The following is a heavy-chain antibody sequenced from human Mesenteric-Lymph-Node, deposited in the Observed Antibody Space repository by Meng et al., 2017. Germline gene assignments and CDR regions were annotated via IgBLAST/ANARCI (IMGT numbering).Heavy chain of an antibody. CDR2: IYYSGRT. Sequence: LPLQGSGPGLVKPSETLSLPCTVSGGPINSSSYYWGWIRQPPGKGLEWIGSIYYSGRTYYNPSLKSRVTISVDTSKNQFSLKLSSVTAADTAVYYCARPIAAAGWFDPWGQGTLVTVSS. V-gene: IGHV4-39*01. D-gene: IGHD6-13*01. J-gene: IGHJ5*02. CDR3: ARPIAAAGWFDP. CDR1: GGPINSSSYY.